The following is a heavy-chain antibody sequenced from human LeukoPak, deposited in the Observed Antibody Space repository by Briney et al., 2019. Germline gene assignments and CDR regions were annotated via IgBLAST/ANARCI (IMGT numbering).Heavy chain of an antibody. CDR3: ARAITGPVDY. V-gene: IGHV4-34*01. D-gene: IGHD3-10*01. CDR2: INHSGST. J-gene: IGHJ4*02. Sequence: SETVSLTCADYGGSFSGYYWSWIRKPPGKGLEWIGEINHSGSTNYNPSLKSRVTISVDTSKNQFSLKLSSVTAADTAVYYCARAITGPVDYWGQGTLVTVSS. CDR1: GGSFSGYY.